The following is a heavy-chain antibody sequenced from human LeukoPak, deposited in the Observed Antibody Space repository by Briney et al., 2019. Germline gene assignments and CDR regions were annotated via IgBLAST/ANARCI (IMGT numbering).Heavy chain of an antibody. CDR1: GFTFDDYA. V-gene: IGHV3-43*01. J-gene: IGHJ4*02. CDR2: ISWDGGST. Sequence: GGSLRLSCAASGFTFDDYAMHWVRQAPGKGLEWVSLISWDGGSTYYADSVKGRFTISRDNSKNSLYLQMNSLRTEDTALYYCAKVSTPHISRIGPLGYWGQGTLVTVSS. D-gene: IGHD1-14*01. CDR3: AKVSTPHISRIGPLGY.